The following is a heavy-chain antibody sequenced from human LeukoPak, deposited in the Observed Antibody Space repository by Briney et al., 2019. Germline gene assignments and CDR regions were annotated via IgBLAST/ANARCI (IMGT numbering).Heavy chain of an antibody. J-gene: IGHJ4*02. D-gene: IGHD6-19*01. CDR1: GGSISSYY. V-gene: IGHV4-59*01. Sequence: SETLSLTCTVSGGSISSYYWSWIRQPPGKGLEWIGYIYYSGSTNYNPSLKSRVTISVDTSKNQFSLKLSSVTAADTAVYYCARSPSSGWYNYWGQGTLVTVSS. CDR2: IYYSGST. CDR3: ARSPSSGWYNY.